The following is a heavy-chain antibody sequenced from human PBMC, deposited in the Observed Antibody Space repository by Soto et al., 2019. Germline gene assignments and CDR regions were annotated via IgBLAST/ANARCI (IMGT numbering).Heavy chain of an antibody. CDR3: ARRPYYYDSPGPPR. V-gene: IGHV4-39*01. CDR2: IYYRGST. Sequence: SETLSLTCTVSGGSISSSSYYWYWIRHPPGKGLEWIGSIYYRGSTYYNPSLQSRVTISVDTSKNQFSLKLISVTAADTAVYYCARRPYYYDSPGPPRWGQGTLVTVSS. CDR1: GGSISSSSYY. D-gene: IGHD3-22*01. J-gene: IGHJ4*02.